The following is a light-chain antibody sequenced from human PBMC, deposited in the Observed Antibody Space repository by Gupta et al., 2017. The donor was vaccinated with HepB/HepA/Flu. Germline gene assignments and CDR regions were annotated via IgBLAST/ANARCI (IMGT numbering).Light chain of an antibody. CDR2: GAS. V-gene: IGKV3-20*01. CDR3: QQYGSSRYT. CDR1: QSVSSSY. Sequence: TPSSGTLSWAPGGRATLPCRASQSVSSSYLAWYQQKPGQAPRLLIYGASSRATGIPDRFSGSGSGTDFTLTISRLEPEEFAVYYCQQYGSSRYTFGQGTKLEIK. J-gene: IGKJ2*01.